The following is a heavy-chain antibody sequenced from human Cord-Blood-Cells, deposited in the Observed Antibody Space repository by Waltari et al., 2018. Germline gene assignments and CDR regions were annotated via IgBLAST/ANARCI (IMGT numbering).Heavy chain of an antibody. CDR1: GYTFTDYY. CDR2: VVPEAGET. CDR3: ATGGEAAAGTR. J-gene: IGHJ4*02. V-gene: IGHV1-69-2*01. Sequence: EVQLVQSGAEVKKPGATVKISCKVSGYTFTDYYMHWVQQAPGKGLEWMGLVVPEAGETIYAEKFQGRVTITADTSTDTGYMELSNLRSEDTAGYYCATGGEAAAGTRWGQGTLVTVSS. D-gene: IGHD6-13*01.